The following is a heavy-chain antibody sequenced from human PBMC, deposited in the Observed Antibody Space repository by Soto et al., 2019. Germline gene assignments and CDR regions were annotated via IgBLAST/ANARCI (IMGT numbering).Heavy chain of an antibody. V-gene: IGHV4-30-2*01. D-gene: IGHD6-19*01. CDR2: VSHRGTA. CDR1: GGSIDSAAYS. Sequence: SSETLSLTCAVSGGSIDSAAYSLAWIRQPPGKGLEWIRYVSHRGTAYSIPSLKGRLTLSMDSSQTQFSLKLTSVTAADSAVYYCARIHWSQSSLDYWGRGVLVTVSS. J-gene: IGHJ4*02. CDR3: ARIHWSQSSLDY.